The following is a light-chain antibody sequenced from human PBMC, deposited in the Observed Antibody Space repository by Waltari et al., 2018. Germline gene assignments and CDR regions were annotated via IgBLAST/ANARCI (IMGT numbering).Light chain of an antibody. CDR1: SSDVGGYNY. CDR3: SSYAGSDIWV. Sequence: QSALTQPPSASGSPGQSVAISCTGTSSDVGGYNYVSWYQQHPGKAPKLMIYEVNKRPSGVPDRFSGSKSGNTASLTVSGLQAEYEADYYCSSYAGSDIWVFGGGTRLTVL. J-gene: IGLJ3*02. CDR2: EVN. V-gene: IGLV2-8*01.